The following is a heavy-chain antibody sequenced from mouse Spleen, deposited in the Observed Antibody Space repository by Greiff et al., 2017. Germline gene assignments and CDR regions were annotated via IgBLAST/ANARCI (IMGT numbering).Heavy chain of an antibody. V-gene: IGHV1-15*01. CDR2: IDPETGGT. Sequence: VQLQQSGAELVRPGASVTLSCKASGYTFTDYEMHWVKQTPVHGLEWIGAIDPETGGTAYNQKFKGKAILTADKSSSTAYMELRSLTSEDSAVYYCTRDYYYGSSYPFAYWGQGTLVTVSA. CDR1: GYTFTDYE. CDR3: TRDYYYGSSYPFAY. D-gene: IGHD1-1*01. J-gene: IGHJ3*01.